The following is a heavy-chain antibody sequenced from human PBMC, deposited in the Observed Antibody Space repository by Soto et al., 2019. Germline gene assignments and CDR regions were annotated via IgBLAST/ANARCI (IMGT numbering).Heavy chain of an antibody. V-gene: IGHV1-69*13. D-gene: IGHD3-16*02. Sequence: SVKVSCKASGGTFSSYAISWVRQAPGQGLEWMGGIIPIFGTANYAQKFQGRVTITADESTSTAYMELSSLRSEDTAVYYCARLALRYDYVWGSYRPLDVKDVWGQGTTVTVSS. CDR3: ARLALRYDYVWGSYRPLDVKDV. CDR2: IIPIFGTA. CDR1: GGTFSSYA. J-gene: IGHJ6*02.